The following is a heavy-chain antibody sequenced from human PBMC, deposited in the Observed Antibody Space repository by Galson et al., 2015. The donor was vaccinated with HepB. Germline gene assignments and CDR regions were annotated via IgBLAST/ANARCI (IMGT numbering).Heavy chain of an antibody. Sequence: SLRLSCAASGFTFDDYAMHWVRQAPGKGLEWVSVISWNSGTIAYADSVKGRFAISRDHAENSLYLQMNSLRTEDTAFYYCAKAVSVASPPDQDWGQGTLVTVSS. CDR2: ISWNSGTI. V-gene: IGHV3-9*01. CDR3: AKAVSVASPPDQD. J-gene: IGHJ4*02. CDR1: GFTFDDYA. D-gene: IGHD6-19*01.